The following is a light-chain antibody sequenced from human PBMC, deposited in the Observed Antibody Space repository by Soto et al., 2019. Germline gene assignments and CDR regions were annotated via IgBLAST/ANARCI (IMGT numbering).Light chain of an antibody. CDR3: QQRSNWRST. V-gene: IGKV3-11*01. CDR1: QSVSSY. J-gene: IGKJ5*01. CDR2: DAS. Sequence: EIVLTQSPATLSLSPGEIATLSCGASQSVSSYLAWYQQKPGQAPRLLIYDASNRATGIPARFSGSGSGTDFTLTISSLEPEDFAVYYCQQRSNWRSTFGQGTRLEIK.